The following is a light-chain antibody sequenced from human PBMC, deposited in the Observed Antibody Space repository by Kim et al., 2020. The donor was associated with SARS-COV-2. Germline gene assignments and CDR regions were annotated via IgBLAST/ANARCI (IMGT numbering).Light chain of an antibody. Sequence: SPGEMATLSCRASQSISSSSLAWYQQKPGQAPRLLIYGASSRATGIPDRFSGSGSGTDFTLTISRLEPEDFALYYCQQYGNLPRTFGQGTKVDIK. V-gene: IGKV3-20*01. CDR2: GAS. CDR3: QQYGNLPRT. J-gene: IGKJ1*01. CDR1: QSISSSS.